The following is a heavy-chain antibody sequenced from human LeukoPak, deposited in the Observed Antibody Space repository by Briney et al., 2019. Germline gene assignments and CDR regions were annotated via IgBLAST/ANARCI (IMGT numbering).Heavy chain of an antibody. CDR1: GFTFGDYA. D-gene: IGHD7-27*01. J-gene: IGHJ4*02. V-gene: IGHV3-49*04. CDR2: IRSKAYGGTT. Sequence: PGGSLRLSCTASGFTFGDYAMSWVRQAPGKGLEWAGFIRSKAYGGTTEYAASVKGRFTISRDDSKSIAYLQMNSLKTEDTAVYYCTRDRRGAGDAFDYWGQGTLVTVSS. CDR3: TRDRRGAGDAFDY.